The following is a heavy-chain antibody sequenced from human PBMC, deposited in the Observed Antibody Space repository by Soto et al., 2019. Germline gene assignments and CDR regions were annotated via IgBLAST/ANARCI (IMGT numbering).Heavy chain of an antibody. CDR3: ARALPVAKGGFDP. CDR1: GFTVSNTY. D-gene: IGHD2-2*01. J-gene: IGHJ5*02. CDR2: IYTAGGT. V-gene: IGHV3-53*02. Sequence: EVQLVETGGGLIQPGGSLRLSCAASGFTVSNTYMTWVRQPPGKGLECVSVIYTAGGTNYADSVKGRFIISRDNSKNTLYLQMNSLRAEDTAAYYCARALPVAKGGFDPWGQGTLVTVSS.